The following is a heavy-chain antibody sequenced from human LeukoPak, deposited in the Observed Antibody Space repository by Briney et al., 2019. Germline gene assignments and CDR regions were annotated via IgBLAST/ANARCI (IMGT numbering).Heavy chain of an antibody. V-gene: IGHV3-74*01. CDR1: GFTFSNYW. CDR3: AELGITMIGGV. J-gene: IGHJ6*04. Sequence: GGSLRLSCAASGFTFSNYWMHWVRQAPGKRLVWVSHINTDGSSTNYADSVKGRFTISRDNAKNSLYLQMNSLRAEDTAVYYCAELGITMIGGVWGKGTTVTISS. CDR2: INTDGSST. D-gene: IGHD3-10*02.